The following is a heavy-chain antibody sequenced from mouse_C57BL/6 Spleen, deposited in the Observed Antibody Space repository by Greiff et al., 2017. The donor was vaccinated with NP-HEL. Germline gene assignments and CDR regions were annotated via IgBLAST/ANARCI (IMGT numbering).Heavy chain of an antibody. V-gene: IGHV1-59*01. CDR1: GYTFTSYW. D-gene: IGHD4-1*01. J-gene: IGHJ2*01. Sequence: VQLQQPGAELVRPGTSVKLSCKASGYTFTSYWMHWVKQRPGQGLEWIGVIDPSDSYTNYNQKFKGKATLTVDTSSSTAYMQLSSLTSEDSAVYDCARSRNWDDYWGQGTTLTVSS. CDR3: ARSRNWDDY. CDR2: IDPSDSYT.